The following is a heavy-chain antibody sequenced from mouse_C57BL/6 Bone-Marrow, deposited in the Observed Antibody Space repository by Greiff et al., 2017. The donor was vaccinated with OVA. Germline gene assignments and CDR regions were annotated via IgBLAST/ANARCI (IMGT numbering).Heavy chain of an antibody. CDR2: IYPTSGNT. CDR3: ATSISGGYFDV. J-gene: IGHJ1*03. D-gene: IGHD1-1*01. CDR1: GYTFTSYG. Sequence: VQLQQSGAELARPGASVKLSCKASGYTFTSYGISWVKQRTGQGLEWIGEIYPTSGNTYYNEKFKGKATLTADKSSSTAYMELRSLTSEDSAVYFCATSISGGYFDVWGTGTTVTVSS. V-gene: IGHV1-81*01.